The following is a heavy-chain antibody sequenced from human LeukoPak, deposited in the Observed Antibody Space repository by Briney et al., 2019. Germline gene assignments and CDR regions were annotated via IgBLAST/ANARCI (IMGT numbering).Heavy chain of an antibody. V-gene: IGHV3-48*01. CDR1: GFTFSSYT. J-gene: IGHJ3*02. CDR2: IGSTSSTI. Sequence: GSLRLSCAASGFTFSSYTMNWVRQAPGKGLEWVSYIGSTSSTIYYADSVKGRFTISRDNAKNSLYLQMNSLRAEDTAVYYCARDLLAVAAAQGAFDIWGQGTMVTVSS. CDR3: ARDLLAVAAAQGAFDI. D-gene: IGHD6-19*01.